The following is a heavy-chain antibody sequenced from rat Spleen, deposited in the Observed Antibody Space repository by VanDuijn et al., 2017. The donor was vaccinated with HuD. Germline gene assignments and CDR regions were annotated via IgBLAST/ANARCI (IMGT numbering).Heavy chain of an antibody. CDR2: IIYDGTRA. CDR3: ATGPRILRLDWFAY. J-gene: IGHJ3*01. CDR1: GLSFSDYN. Sequence: QLVESGGGLVQPGRSMKLSCAASGLSFSDYNMAWVRQAPKKGLEWVATIIYDGTRAFYRDSVQGRFTISRDNAKSTLYLQMDSLTSEDTATYYCATGPRILRLDWFAYWGQGTLVTVSS. D-gene: IGHD1-6*01. V-gene: IGHV5S10*01.